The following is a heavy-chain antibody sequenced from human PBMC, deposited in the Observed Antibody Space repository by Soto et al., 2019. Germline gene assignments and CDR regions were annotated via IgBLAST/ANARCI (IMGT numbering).Heavy chain of an antibody. CDR3: TRETVAGITGLDY. CDR2: ISVSDAFI. Sequence: GGSLRLSCAASGFNVGAFAVNWVRQAPGKGLEWVSGISVSDAFIYYADSVRGRFSISRDASENILYLQMNSLRVDDTALYYCTRETVAGITGLDYWGQGTLVTASS. CDR1: GFNVGAFA. V-gene: IGHV3-23*01. J-gene: IGHJ4*02. D-gene: IGHD1-20*01.